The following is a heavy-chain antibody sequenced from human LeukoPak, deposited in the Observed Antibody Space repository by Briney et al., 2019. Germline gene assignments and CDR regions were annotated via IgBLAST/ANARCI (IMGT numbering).Heavy chain of an antibody. CDR2: ISSSSSYI. CDR3: ARDWNGSGWPTDY. D-gene: IGHD6-19*01. J-gene: IGHJ4*02. V-gene: IGHV3-21*01. CDR1: GFTFSSYS. Sequence: GGSLRLSCAASGFTFSSYSMNWVRQAPGKGLEWVSSISSSSSYIYYADSVKGRFTISRDNAKNSLYLQMNSLRAEDTAVYYCARDWNGSGWPTDYWGQGTLVTVSS.